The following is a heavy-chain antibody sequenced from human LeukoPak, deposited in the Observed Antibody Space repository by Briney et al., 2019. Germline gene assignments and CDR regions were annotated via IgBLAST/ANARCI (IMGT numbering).Heavy chain of an antibody. J-gene: IGHJ6*03. CDR1: GYTFTSYG. D-gene: IGHD1-26*01. CDR3: ARAPAQYSGSYRVYYYYYMDV. V-gene: IGHV1-18*01. Sequence: ASVKVSCKASGYTFTSYGISWVRQAPGQGLEWMGWISAYNGNTNYAQKLQGRVTMTTDTSTSTAYMELRSLRSDDTAVYYCARAPAQYSGSYRVYYYYYMDVWGKGTTVTVSS. CDR2: ISAYNGNT.